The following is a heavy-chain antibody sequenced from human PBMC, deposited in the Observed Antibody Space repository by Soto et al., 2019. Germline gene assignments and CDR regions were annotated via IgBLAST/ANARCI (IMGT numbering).Heavy chain of an antibody. D-gene: IGHD3-3*01. Sequence: AQLEESGGGVVQPGMSLSLSCAASGFTFSSYGMHWVRQAPGKGLEWVAVISYSASSKYYTDSVKGRFTISRDNSKYTLYLHMNSLRAEDTAVYYCAKTLDYYDFWSADVWGQGTTVTVSS. CDR2: ISYSASSK. CDR3: AKTLDYYDFWSADV. CDR1: GFTFSSYG. J-gene: IGHJ6*02. V-gene: IGHV3-30*18.